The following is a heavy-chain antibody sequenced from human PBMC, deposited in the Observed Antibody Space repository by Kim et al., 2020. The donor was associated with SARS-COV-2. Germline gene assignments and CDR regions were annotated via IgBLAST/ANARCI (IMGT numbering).Heavy chain of an antibody. CDR2: IYHDGHS. CDR3: ARHNFMDV. J-gene: IGHJ6*02. V-gene: IGHV4-38-2*02. D-gene: IGHD1-1*01. CDR1: GYSIRTHHY. Sequence: SETLSLTCSVSGYSIRTHHYWGWIRQPPGKGLEWIASIYHDGHSFYNSSLRSRVTISVDTPRNQFSLQVTSVSAADTAVYYCARHNFMDVWGQGTTVIVSS.